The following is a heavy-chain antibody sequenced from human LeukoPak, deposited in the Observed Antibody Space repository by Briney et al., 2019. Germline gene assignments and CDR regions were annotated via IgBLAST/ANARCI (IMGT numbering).Heavy chain of an antibody. CDR2: IIPILNIS. CDR3: AREPDASDI. CDR1: GGAFIT. Sequence: SVKVSCKASGGAFITISWVRQAPGQGLEWMGRIIPILNISNYAQEFQGRVTITADKSTTTAYVELSSLTSEDSAVYYCAREPDASDIWGQGTMVTVSS. V-gene: IGHV1-69*04. J-gene: IGHJ3*02.